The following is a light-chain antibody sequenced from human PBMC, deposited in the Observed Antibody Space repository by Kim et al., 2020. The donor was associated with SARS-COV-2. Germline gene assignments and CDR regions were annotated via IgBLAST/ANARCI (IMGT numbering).Light chain of an antibody. CDR3: QLRSNWPPIT. Sequence: EIVLTQSPATLSLSPGERATLSCRASQSVSSYLAWYQQKPGQAPRLLIYDASNRATGIPARFSGSGSGTDFTLTISSLEPEDFAVYYCQLRSNWPPITVGQGTRLEI. CDR2: DAS. J-gene: IGKJ5*01. CDR1: QSVSSY. V-gene: IGKV3-11*01.